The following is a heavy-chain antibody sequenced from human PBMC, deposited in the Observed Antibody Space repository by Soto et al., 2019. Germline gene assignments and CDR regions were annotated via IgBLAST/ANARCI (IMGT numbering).Heavy chain of an antibody. D-gene: IGHD5-18*01. CDR3: SHGYYQYFDS. CDR1: GFTVSSNY. Sequence: LRLSCAASGFTVSSNYMSWVRQAPGKGLEWVSVIYSGGSTYYADSVKGRFTISRDNSKNTLYLQMNSLKTEDTAMYYCSHGYYQYFDSWGQGTLVTVSS. CDR2: IYSGGST. V-gene: IGHV3-66*01. J-gene: IGHJ4*02.